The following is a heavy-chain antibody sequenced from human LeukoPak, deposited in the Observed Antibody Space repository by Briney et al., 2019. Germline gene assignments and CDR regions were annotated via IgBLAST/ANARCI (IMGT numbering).Heavy chain of an antibody. Sequence: GGSLRLSCAASGFTFSSYAMSWVRQAPGKGLEWVSGISGSGGSTYYADSVKGRFTISRDNAKNSLYLQMDSLRAEDTAVFFCAREKDKTLDYWGQGALVTVSS. CDR1: GFTFSSYA. CDR2: ISGSGGST. D-gene: IGHD4-23*01. J-gene: IGHJ4*02. CDR3: AREKDKTLDY. V-gene: IGHV3-23*01.